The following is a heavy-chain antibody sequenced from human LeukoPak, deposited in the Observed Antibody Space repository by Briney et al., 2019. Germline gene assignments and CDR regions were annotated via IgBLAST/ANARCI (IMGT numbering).Heavy chain of an antibody. CDR3: AKMGTTVSYYYYGMDV. CDR2: ISGSGGST. D-gene: IGHD4-17*01. Sequence: GGSLRLSCAASGFTFSSYAMSWVRQAPGKGLEWVSAISGSGGSTYYADSVKGRFTISRDNSKNTLYLQMNSLRAEDTAVYYCAKMGTTVSYYYYGMDVWGQGTTVTVSS. V-gene: IGHV3-23*01. J-gene: IGHJ6*02. CDR1: GFTFSSYA.